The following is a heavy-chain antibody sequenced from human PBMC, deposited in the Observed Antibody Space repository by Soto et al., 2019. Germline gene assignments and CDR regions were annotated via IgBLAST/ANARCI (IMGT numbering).Heavy chain of an antibody. CDR1: GFTFSGYA. CDR2: ISGSGSYI. Sequence: GSLRLSCATSGFTFSGYALNWVRQAPGKGLEWVSSISGSGSYIYYADSVEGRFTISRDNAKESVFLEMSSLRDEDTAVYYCARGARGYSYGYFDYWGQGTLVTVSS. J-gene: IGHJ4*02. D-gene: IGHD5-18*01. V-gene: IGHV3-21*01. CDR3: ARGARGYSYGYFDY.